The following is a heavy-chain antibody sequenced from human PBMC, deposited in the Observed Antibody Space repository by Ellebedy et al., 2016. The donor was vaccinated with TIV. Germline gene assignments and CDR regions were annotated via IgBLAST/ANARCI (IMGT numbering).Heavy chain of an antibody. Sequence: ASVKISCXASGYTFTSYDINWVRQATGQGLEWMGWMNPNSGNTGYAQKFQGRVTMTRNTSISTAYMELSSLRSEDTAVYYCARDSAWGYSYAYYFDYWGQGTLVTVSS. J-gene: IGHJ4*02. CDR1: GYTFTSYD. CDR3: ARDSAWGYSYAYYFDY. D-gene: IGHD5-18*01. V-gene: IGHV1-8*01. CDR2: MNPNSGNT.